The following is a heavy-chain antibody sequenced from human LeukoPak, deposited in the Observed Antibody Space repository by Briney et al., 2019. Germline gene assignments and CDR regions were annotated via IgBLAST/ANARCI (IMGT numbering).Heavy chain of an antibody. Sequence: SETLSLTCVVSGGSLSTHHWSWIRQSPGRGLEWIGYISDSGSTNYNPSLKSRVTISVDTSKNQFSLKLNSVTATDTAVYYCARHYGPWGQGTLVTVSS. J-gene: IGHJ4*02. V-gene: IGHV4-59*08. D-gene: IGHD3-10*01. CDR2: ISDSGST. CDR1: GGSLSTHH. CDR3: ARHYGP.